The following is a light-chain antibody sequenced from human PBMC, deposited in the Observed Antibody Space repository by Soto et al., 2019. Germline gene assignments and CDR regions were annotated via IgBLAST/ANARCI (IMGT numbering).Light chain of an antibody. V-gene: IGKV1-9*01. CDR1: QGIDTS. Sequence: ILLTQSPSSLSASVGDRVTITCRASQGIDTSLAWYQQKPGKAPKLLIYAPSNFQSGVPSRFSGSGSETEFTLSISSLQPEDFATYFCQQIYSAPLTFGGGTKVEIK. CDR2: APS. J-gene: IGKJ4*01. CDR3: QQIYSAPLT.